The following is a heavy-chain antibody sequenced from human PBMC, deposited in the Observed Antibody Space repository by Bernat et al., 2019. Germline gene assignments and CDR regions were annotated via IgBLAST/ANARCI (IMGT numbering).Heavy chain of an antibody. CDR2: IKSKTDGGTT. CDR3: TTGYYYESSGYYYKGDFDY. Sequence: EVQLVESGGGLVKPGGSLRLSCAASGFTFSNAWMNWVRQAPGKGLEWVGRIKSKTDGGTTDYAAPVKGRFTISRDDSKNTLYLQMNSLKTEDTAVYYCTTGYYYESSGYYYKGDFDYWGQGTLVTVSS. J-gene: IGHJ4*02. D-gene: IGHD3-22*01. V-gene: IGHV3-15*07. CDR1: GFTFSNAW.